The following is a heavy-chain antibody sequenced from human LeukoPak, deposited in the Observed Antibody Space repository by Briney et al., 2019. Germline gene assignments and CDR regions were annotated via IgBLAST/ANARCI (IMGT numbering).Heavy chain of an antibody. J-gene: IGHJ5*02. D-gene: IGHD3-22*01. CDR2: MNPNSGNT. Sequence: ASVKVSCKASGYTFTKYAMNWVRQATGQGLEWMGWMNPNSGNTGYAQKFQGRVTMTRNTSISTAYMELSSLRSEDTAVYYCARWDSIVSRFDPWGQGTLVTVSS. CDR1: GYTFTKYA. V-gene: IGHV1-8*01. CDR3: ARWDSIVSRFDP.